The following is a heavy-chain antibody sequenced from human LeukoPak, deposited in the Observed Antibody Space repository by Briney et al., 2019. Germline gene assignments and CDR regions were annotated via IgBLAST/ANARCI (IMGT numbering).Heavy chain of an antibody. V-gene: IGHV3-21*06. J-gene: IGHJ5*02. D-gene: IGHD2-8*01. Sequence: GGSLRLSCAASGFTFSSYAMTWVRQSPGKGPEWVAHINSADNVEYYTDSVRGRFTMSRDNAKDLLYLQMNSLRDEDTAVYYCARDTVNGPFVISLDLWGQGVLVTVSS. CDR2: INSADNVE. CDR1: GFTFSSYA. CDR3: ARDTVNGPFVISLDL.